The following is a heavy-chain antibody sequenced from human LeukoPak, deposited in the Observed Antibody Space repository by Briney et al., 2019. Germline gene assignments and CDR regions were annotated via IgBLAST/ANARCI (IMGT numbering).Heavy chain of an antibody. Sequence: GGSLRLSCAASGFTFSSYWMHWVRQAPGKGLVWVARINSDGSSTRYADSVKGRFTISRDNAKNTLYLQMNSLRAEDTAVYYCAREWYYYDSSGYYNSWGQGTLVTVSS. J-gene: IGHJ4*02. D-gene: IGHD3-22*01. CDR1: GFTFSSYW. V-gene: IGHV3-74*01. CDR2: INSDGSST. CDR3: AREWYYYDSSGYYNS.